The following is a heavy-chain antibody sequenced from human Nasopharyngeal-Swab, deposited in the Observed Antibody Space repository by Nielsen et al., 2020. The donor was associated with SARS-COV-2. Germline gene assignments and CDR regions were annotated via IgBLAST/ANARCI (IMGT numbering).Heavy chain of an antibody. J-gene: IGHJ4*02. CDR1: GFTFSSYA. CDR3: ARDWGWGFTFGGVSGYFDY. D-gene: IGHD3-16*01. CDR2: ISYDGSNK. Sequence: GESLKISCAASGFTFSSYAMHWVRQAPGKGLEWVAVISYDGSNKYYADSVKGRFTISRDNSKNTLYLQMNSLRAEDTAAYYCARDWGWGFTFGGVSGYFDYWGQGTLVTVSS. V-gene: IGHV3-30-3*01.